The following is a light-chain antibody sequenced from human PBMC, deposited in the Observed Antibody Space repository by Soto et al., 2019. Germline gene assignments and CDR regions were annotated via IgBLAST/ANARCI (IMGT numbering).Light chain of an antibody. J-gene: IGLJ2*01. CDR3: CSYGGTTTLV. CDR2: EVT. CDR1: SSDVGNYKY. Sequence: QSALTQPASVSGSPGQSITISCTGTSSDVGNYKYVSWYQQHPGKAPKLMIYEVTKRPSGVSDRFSGSKSGHTASLTISGLQAEDEADYYCCSYGGTTTLVFGGGTKVTVL. V-gene: IGLV2-23*02.